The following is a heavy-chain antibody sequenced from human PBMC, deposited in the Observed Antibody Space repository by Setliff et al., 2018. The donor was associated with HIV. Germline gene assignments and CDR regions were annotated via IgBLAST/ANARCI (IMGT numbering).Heavy chain of an antibody. CDR2: ISYGGIT. V-gene: IGHV4-39*07. D-gene: IGHD1-26*01. CDR3: ARGPSGTYYREFDF. J-gene: IGHJ4*02. CDR1: GGSISSSHDF. Sequence: SETLSLTCTVSGGSISSSHDFWNWIRQPPGKGLEWIGAISYGGITYYNPSLTSRVTISVDTSKNQFSLKVTSVTAADTAVYYCARGPSGTYYREFDFWGQGTLVTVSS.